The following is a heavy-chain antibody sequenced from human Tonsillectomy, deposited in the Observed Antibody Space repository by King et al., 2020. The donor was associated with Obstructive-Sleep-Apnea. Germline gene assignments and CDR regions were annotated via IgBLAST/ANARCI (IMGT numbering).Heavy chain of an antibody. V-gene: IGHV1-2*02. CDR2: MYTKNGGT. J-gene: IGHJ4*02. D-gene: IGHD6-13*01. CDR1: GYTFIDYY. Sequence: VQLVESGAEVKNPGASVKVSCKPSGYTFIDYYLHWVRQAPGQGLEWMGWMYTKNGGTNYAQKFRDRVTMTRDTSTNTAFMDLSRLTYDDTAVYYCVRDGNGEAADFDFWGQGTLVTVSS. CDR3: VRDGNGEAADFDF.